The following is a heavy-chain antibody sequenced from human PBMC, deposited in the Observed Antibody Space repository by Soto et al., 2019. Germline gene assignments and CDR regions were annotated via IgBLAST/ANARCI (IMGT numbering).Heavy chain of an antibody. CDR3: ARDLTPGIVVVPAAVTFDP. Sequence: GGSLRLSCAASGFTFSSYSMNWVRQAPGKGLEWVSSISSSSSYIYYADSVKGRFTISRDNAKNSLYLQMNSLRAEETAVYYCARDLTPGIVVVPAAVTFDPWGQGTLVTVSS. D-gene: IGHD2-2*01. CDR1: GFTFSSYS. CDR2: ISSSSSYI. J-gene: IGHJ5*02. V-gene: IGHV3-21*01.